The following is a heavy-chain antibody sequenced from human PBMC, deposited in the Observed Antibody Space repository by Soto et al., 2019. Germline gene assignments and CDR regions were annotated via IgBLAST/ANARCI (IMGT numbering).Heavy chain of an antibody. D-gene: IGHD2-2*01. Sequence: QVQLVQSGAEVKKPGSSVKVSCKASGGTFSSYAISWVRQAPGQGLEWMGGIIPIFGTANYAQKFQCRVTITADESTRTAYMERSSRRSEDTAVYYCASGPALGSSTFPYYGMDVWGQGTTVTVSS. CDR1: GGTFSSYA. J-gene: IGHJ6*02. CDR3: ASGPALGSSTFPYYGMDV. V-gene: IGHV1-69*01. CDR2: IIPIFGTA.